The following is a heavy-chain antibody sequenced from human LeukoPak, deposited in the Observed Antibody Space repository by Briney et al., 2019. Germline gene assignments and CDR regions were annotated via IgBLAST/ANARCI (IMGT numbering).Heavy chain of an antibody. Sequence: GGSLRLSCAASGFTFSSYAMSWVRQAPGKGLEWVSAISGSGGSTYYADSVKGRFTISRDNSKNTLYLQMNSLRAEDTAVYYCAKAPPYSSSWTFYYYGIDVWGQGTTVTVSS. CDR1: GFTFSSYA. J-gene: IGHJ6*02. V-gene: IGHV3-23*01. CDR3: AKAPPYSSSWTFYYYGIDV. CDR2: ISGSGGST. D-gene: IGHD6-13*01.